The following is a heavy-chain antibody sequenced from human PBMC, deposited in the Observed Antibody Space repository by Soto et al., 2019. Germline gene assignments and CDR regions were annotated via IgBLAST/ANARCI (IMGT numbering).Heavy chain of an antibody. CDR1: GFTFSSYG. Sequence: QVQLVESGGGVVQPGRSLRLSCAASGFTFSSYGMHCVRQAPGKGLEWVAVIWYDGSNKYYADSVKGRFTISRDNSKNTLYLQMNTLRAEDTAVYYCAREQDYGGNPSDYWGQGTLVTVSS. D-gene: IGHD4-17*01. CDR3: AREQDYGGNPSDY. V-gene: IGHV3-33*01. J-gene: IGHJ4*02. CDR2: IWYDGSNK.